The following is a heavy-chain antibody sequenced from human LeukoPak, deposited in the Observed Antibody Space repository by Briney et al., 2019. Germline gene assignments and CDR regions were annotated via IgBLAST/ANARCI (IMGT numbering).Heavy chain of an antibody. V-gene: IGHV4-38-2*02. CDR1: GYSISSGYD. CDR2: IYHSGST. D-gene: IGHD3-10*01. CDR3: ARELFSGSGSYYNY. J-gene: IGHJ4*02. Sequence: SETLSLTCTVSGYSISSGYDWGWIRQPPGKGLGWIGSIYHSGSTYYNPSLKSRVTISVDTSKNQFSLKLSSATAADTAVYYCARELFSGSGSYYNYWGQGTLVTVSS.